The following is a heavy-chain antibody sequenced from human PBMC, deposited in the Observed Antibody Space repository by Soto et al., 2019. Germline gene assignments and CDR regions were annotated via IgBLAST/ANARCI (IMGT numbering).Heavy chain of an antibody. CDR2: IWYDGSNK. CDR3: ARGRRTTVPIFDY. Sequence: GGSLRLSCAASGFTFSSYAMSWVRQAPGKGLEWVAVIWYDGSNKYYADSVKGRFTISRDNSKNTLYLQMNSLRAEDTAVYYCARGRRTTVPIFDYWGQGTLVTVSS. D-gene: IGHD4-17*01. J-gene: IGHJ4*02. V-gene: IGHV3-33*08. CDR1: GFTFSSYA.